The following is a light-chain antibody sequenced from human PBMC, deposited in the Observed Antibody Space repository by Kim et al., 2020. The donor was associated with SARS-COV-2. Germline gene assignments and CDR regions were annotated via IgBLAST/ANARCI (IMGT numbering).Light chain of an antibody. V-gene: IGKV3-15*01. CDR3: QQFHNWPPIT. Sequence: SPGDGAPRSCRASQSVSNDLAWYQQKPGQPPRLLMYRASTRATGVPARFSGSGSGTEFTLTISGLQSEDFAVYYCQQFHNWPPITFGQGTRLEIK. CDR2: RAS. CDR1: QSVSND. J-gene: IGKJ5*01.